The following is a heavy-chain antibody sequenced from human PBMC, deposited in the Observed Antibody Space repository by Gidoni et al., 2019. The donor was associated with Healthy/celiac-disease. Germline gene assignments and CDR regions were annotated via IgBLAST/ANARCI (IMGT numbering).Heavy chain of an antibody. CDR1: GFTFSSSA. CDR2: ISYDGSNK. CDR3: ARDSCSGGSCYYHDAFDI. D-gene: IGHD2-15*01. J-gene: IGHJ3*02. V-gene: IGHV3-30-3*01. Sequence: QVQLVESGGGVVQPGRSLRLSCAASGFTFSSSALHWVRQAPGKGLEWVAVISYDGSNKYYADSVKGRFTISRDNSKNTLYLQMNSLRAEDTAVYYCARDSCSGGSCYYHDAFDIWGQGTMVTVSS.